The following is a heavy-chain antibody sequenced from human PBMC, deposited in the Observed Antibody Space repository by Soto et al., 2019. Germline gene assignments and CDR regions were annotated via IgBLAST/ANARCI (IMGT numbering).Heavy chain of an antibody. CDR3: ATVLRGVVNWFDP. CDR2: IATYNSNR. V-gene: IGHV1-18*01. J-gene: IGHJ5*02. D-gene: IGHD3-10*01. CDR1: GDTFTNFG. Sequence: HLVQSGPEVKKPGASITVSCKTSGDTFTNFGLSWVRQAPGQGLAWMGWIATYNSNRNYAQNFPGRPTMTTHRSTSTAYMELKSLRYDDTAVYYCATVLRGVVNWFDPWGQGTLVTVSS.